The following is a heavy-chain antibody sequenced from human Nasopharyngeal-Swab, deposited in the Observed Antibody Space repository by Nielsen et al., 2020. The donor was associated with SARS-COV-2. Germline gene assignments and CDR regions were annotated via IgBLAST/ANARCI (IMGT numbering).Heavy chain of an antibody. CDR2: ISWDSGNI. CDR1: GFTFDDYA. J-gene: IGHJ3*01. Sequence: SLRLSCAASGFTFDDYALHWVRQAPGRGLEWVSGISWDSGNIGYADSVKGRFTISRDNAKNSLYLQMNSLRAEDTALYYCVKDNLLRAFDLWGQGTMVTVSS. V-gene: IGHV3-9*01. D-gene: IGHD2-15*01. CDR3: VKDNLLRAFDL.